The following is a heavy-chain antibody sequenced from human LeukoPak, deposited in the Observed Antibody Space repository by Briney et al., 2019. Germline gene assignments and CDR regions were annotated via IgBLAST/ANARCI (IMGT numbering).Heavy chain of an antibody. Sequence: SETLSLTCTVSGGSLTNYYWSWVRQSPEKGLEWMGFIYYSGGTYYNPSLKGRATISVDTSKNQFSLSLKSVTAADTAVYYCVRESDWLFDHWGQGTLVSVSS. V-gene: IGHV4-59*01. CDR3: VRESDWLFDH. D-gene: IGHD3-9*01. CDR1: GGSLTNYY. CDR2: IYYSGGT. J-gene: IGHJ4*02.